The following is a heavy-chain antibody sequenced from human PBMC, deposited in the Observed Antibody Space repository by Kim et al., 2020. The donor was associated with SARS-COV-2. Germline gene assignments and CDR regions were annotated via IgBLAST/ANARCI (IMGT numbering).Heavy chain of an antibody. CDR2: ISGSGGST. D-gene: IGHD3-10*01. CDR3: AKVYGSGSYYSFGY. CDR1: GSTFSSYA. Sequence: GGSLRLSCAASGSTFSSYAMSWVRQAPGKGLEWVSAISGSGGSTYYADSVKGRFTISRDNSKNTLYLQMNSLRAEDTAVYYCAKVYGSGSYYSFGYWGQGTLVTVSS. V-gene: IGHV3-23*01. J-gene: IGHJ4*02.